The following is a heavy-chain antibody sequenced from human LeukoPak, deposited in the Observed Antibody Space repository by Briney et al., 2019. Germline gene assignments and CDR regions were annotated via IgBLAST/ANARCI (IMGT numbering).Heavy chain of an antibody. CDR1: GFTFSSYW. J-gene: IGHJ5*02. D-gene: IGHD6-13*01. CDR2: IKQDGSEK. CDR3: ARDRVAAAGTNWFDP. Sequence: GGSLRLSCAASGFTFSSYWMTWVRQAPGKGLEWVANIKQDGSEKFYVDSVRGRFTISRDNAKNSLYLQMNSLRAEDTAVYYCARDRVAAAGTNWFDPWGQGTLVTVSS. V-gene: IGHV3-7*03.